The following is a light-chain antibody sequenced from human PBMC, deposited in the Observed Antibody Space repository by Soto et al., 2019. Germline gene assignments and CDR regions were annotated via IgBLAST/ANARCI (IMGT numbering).Light chain of an antibody. CDR1: QNIDRW. CDR2: QAS. J-gene: IGKJ1*01. V-gene: IGKV1-5*01. CDR3: QHYNSYGT. Sequence: NRITQATCAVPAAVGDTDNITCRASQNIDRWVAWYQQKSGKARKILIYQASSLETGVPSRFSGSGSGTEFTLTISSVQPDDFASYYCQHYNSYGTFGQGTKVDIK.